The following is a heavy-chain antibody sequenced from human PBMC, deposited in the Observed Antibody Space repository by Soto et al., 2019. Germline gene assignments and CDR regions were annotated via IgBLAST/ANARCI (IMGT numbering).Heavy chain of an antibody. CDR2: IRSKTYDGTT. D-gene: IGHD2-2*02. CDR3: TRVPVVPAAIFGFYYYYGMDV. Sequence: GGSLRLSCTASGFTLGDDAMSWVRQAPGKGLEWVGFIRSKTYDGTTEYAASVKGRFTISRDDSKSIAYLQMNSLKTEDTAMYYCTRVPVVPAAIFGFYYYYGMDVWGQGTTVTVSS. CDR1: GFTLGDDA. J-gene: IGHJ6*02. V-gene: IGHV3-49*04.